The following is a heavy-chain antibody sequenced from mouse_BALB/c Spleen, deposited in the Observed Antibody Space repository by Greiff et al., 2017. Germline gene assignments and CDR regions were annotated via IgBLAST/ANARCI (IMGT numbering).Heavy chain of an antibody. D-gene: IGHD2-1*01. V-gene: IGHV2-6-7*01. CDR2: IWGDGST. CDR3: ARGSFLYYGNYGYFEV. J-gene: IGHJ1*01. CDR1: GFSLTGYG. Sequence: QVQLKESGPGLVAPSQSLSITCTVSGFSLTGYGVNWVRQPPGKGLEWLGMIWGDGSTDYNSALKSRLSISKDNSKSQVFLKMNSLQTDDTARYYCARGSFLYYGNYGYFEVWGAGTTVTVAS.